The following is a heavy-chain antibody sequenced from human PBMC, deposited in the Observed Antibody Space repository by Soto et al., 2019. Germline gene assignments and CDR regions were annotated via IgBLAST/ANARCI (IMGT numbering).Heavy chain of an antibody. J-gene: IGHJ3*02. CDR3: ARDRTGGTLYYDILTGSHADDAFDI. V-gene: IGHV3-21*01. CDR1: GFTFSSYS. D-gene: IGHD3-9*01. Sequence: GGSLRLSCAASGFTFSSYSMNWVRQAPGKGLEWVSSISSSSSYIYYADSVKGRFTISRDNAKNSLYLQMNSLRAEDTAGNYWARDRTGGTLYYDILTGSHADDAFDIWGQGTMVTVSS. CDR2: ISSSSSYI.